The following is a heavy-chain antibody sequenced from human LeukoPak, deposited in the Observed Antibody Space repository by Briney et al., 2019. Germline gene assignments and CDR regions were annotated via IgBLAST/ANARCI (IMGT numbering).Heavy chain of an antibody. J-gene: IGHJ4*02. Sequence: PGRSLRLSCAASGFTFSSYAMHWVRQAPGKGLEWVAVISYDGSNKYYADSVKGRFTISRDNSKNTLYLQMNSLRAEDTAVYYCAREFNPFDYYDSSGPPTYWGQGTLVTVSS. CDR1: GFTFSSYA. CDR2: ISYDGSNK. CDR3: AREFNPFDYYDSSGPPTY. D-gene: IGHD3-22*01. V-gene: IGHV3-30-3*01.